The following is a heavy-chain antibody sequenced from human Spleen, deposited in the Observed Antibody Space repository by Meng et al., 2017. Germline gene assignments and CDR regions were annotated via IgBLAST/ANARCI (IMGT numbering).Heavy chain of an antibody. CDR2: IYHSGST. CDR3: ARRRIAAAGMLDY. V-gene: IGHV4-4*02. Sequence: GSGPGTVTPSGTLSSTRAVSGGSISSSNWWSWVRQPPGKGLEWIGEIYHSGSTNYNPSLKSRVTISVDKSKNQFSLKLSSVTAADTAVYYCARRRIAAAGMLDYWGQGTLVTVSS. J-gene: IGHJ4*02. D-gene: IGHD6-13*01. CDR1: GGSISSSNW.